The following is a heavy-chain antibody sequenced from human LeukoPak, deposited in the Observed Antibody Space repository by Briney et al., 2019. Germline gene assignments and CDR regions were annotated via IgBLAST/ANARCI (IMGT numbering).Heavy chain of an antibody. CDR1: GYTFTSYY. J-gene: IGHJ4*02. Sequence: ASVKVSCKASGYTFTSYYMHRVRQAPGQGIEGRGKINPRGGSTSYAQKFQGRVTMTRDTSTSTVYMELSSLRSEDTAVYYCAREGTGVYYYDSSGLFDYWGQGTLVTVSS. CDR2: INPRGGST. V-gene: IGHV1-46*01. CDR3: AREGTGVYYYDSSGLFDY. D-gene: IGHD3-22*01.